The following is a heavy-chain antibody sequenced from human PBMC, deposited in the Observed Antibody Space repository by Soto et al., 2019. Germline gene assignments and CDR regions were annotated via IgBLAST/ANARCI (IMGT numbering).Heavy chain of an antibody. Sequence: SETLSLTCTVSGGSISSGDYYWSWIRQPPGKGLEWIGYIYYSGSTYYNPSLKSRVTISVDTSKNQFSLKLSSVTAADTAVYYCARATITGDNWFDPWGQGTLVTVS. V-gene: IGHV4-30-4*01. J-gene: IGHJ5*02. D-gene: IGHD1-20*01. CDR2: IYYSGST. CDR3: ARATITGDNWFDP. CDR1: GGSISSGDYY.